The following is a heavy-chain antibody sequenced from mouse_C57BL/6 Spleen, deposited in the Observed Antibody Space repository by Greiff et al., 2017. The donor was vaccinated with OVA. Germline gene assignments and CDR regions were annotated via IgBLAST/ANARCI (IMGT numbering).Heavy chain of an antibody. V-gene: IGHV1-26*01. CDR1: GYTFTDYY. CDR2: INPNNGGT. J-gene: IGHJ2*01. CDR3: ARSRVHLYYFDY. Sequence: EVQLQQSGPELVKPGASVKISCKASGYTFTDYYMNWVKQSHGKSLEWIGDINPNNGGTSYNQKFKGKATLTVDKSSSTAYMELRSLTSEDSAVYYCARSRVHLYYFDYWGQGTTLTVSS.